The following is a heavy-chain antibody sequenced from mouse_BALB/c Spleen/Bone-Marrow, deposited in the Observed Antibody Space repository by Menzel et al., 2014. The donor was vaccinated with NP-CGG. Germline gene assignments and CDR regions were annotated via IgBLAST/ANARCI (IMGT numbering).Heavy chain of an antibody. CDR3: ARSPGEVNY. Sequence: EVMLVESGAELVKPGASVKLSCTASGFNIKDAYMHWVKQRPAQGLEWIGRIAPANGNTEYDPNFLDKATITADTSSNTAYLQLSSLTSEDTAVYYCARSPGEVNYWGQGTLVTVSA. CDR2: IAPANGNT. CDR1: GFNIKDAY. J-gene: IGHJ3*01. D-gene: IGHD1-3*01. V-gene: IGHV14-3*02.